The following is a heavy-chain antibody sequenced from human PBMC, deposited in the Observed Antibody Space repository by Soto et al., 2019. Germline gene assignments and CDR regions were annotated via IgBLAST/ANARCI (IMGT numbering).Heavy chain of an antibody. J-gene: IGHJ5*02. Sequence: ASVKVSCKASGYTFNTYGISWVRQAPGQGFEYMGWINTNNGKTNYAQKFQGRVTMTTDTSTSTAYIEMRSLRSDDTAVYYCARKLVGVNWFDPWGQGTLVTVSS. CDR1: GYTFNTYG. CDR2: INTNNGKT. CDR3: ARKLVGVNWFDP. D-gene: IGHD6-6*01. V-gene: IGHV1-18*01.